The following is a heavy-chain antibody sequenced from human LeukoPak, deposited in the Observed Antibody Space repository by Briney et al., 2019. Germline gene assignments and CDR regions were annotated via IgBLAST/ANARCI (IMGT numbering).Heavy chain of an antibody. CDR2: ISGSGGST. Sequence: GGSLRLSCAASGFTFSSYAMSWVRQAPGKGLEWVSAISGSGGSTYYADSVKGRFTISRDNSKNTLYLQMNSLRAEDTAVYYCAKHPSATGLWDVFDYWGQGTLVTVSS. CDR3: AKHPSATGLWDVFDY. J-gene: IGHJ4*02. CDR1: GFTFSSYA. D-gene: IGHD5-12*01. V-gene: IGHV3-23*01.